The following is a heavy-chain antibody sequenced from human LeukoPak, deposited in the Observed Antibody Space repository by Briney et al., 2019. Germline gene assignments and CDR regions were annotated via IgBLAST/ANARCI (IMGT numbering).Heavy chain of an antibody. CDR2: ISWNSGSI. V-gene: IGHV3-9*01. CDR1: GFTFDDYA. J-gene: IGHJ4*02. CDR3: AKDMGSGWRPLDY. Sequence: GRSLRLSCAASGFTFDDYAMHWVRQAPGKGLEWVSGISWNSGSIGYADSVKGRFTISRDSAKNSLYLQMNSLRAEDTALYYCAKDMGSGWRPLDYWGQGTLVTVSS. D-gene: IGHD6-19*01.